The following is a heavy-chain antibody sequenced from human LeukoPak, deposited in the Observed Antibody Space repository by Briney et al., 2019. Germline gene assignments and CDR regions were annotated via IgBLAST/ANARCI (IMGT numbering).Heavy chain of an antibody. V-gene: IGHV4-39*07. CDR2: IYYSGST. D-gene: IGHD3-9*01. CDR3: ARDLVAGWFDP. CDR1: GGSISSSSYY. J-gene: IGHJ5*02. Sequence: NTSETLSLTCTVSGGSISSSSYYWGWIRQPPGKGLEWIGSIYYSGSTYYNPSLKSRVTISVDTSKNQFSLKLSSVTAADTAVYYCARDLVAGWFDPWGQGTLVTVSS.